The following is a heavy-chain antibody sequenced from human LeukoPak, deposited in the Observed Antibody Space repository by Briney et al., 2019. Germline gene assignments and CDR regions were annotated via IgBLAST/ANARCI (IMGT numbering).Heavy chain of an antibody. CDR2: ISSNGGST. CDR1: GFTFSSYA. J-gene: IGHJ3*02. Sequence: GASLRLSCSASGFTFSSYAMHWVRQAPGKGLEYVSAISSNGGSTYYADSVKGRFTISRDNSKNTLYLQMSSLRAEDTAVYYCVKDRTRSWFGELLFGGGDAFDIWGQGTMVTVSS. D-gene: IGHD3-10*01. CDR3: VKDRTRSWFGELLFGGGDAFDI. V-gene: IGHV3-64D*06.